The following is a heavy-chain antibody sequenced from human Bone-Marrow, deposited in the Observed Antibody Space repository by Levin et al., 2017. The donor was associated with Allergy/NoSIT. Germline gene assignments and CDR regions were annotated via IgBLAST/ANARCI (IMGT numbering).Heavy chain of an antibody. V-gene: IGHV2-70*01. CDR3: ARVNIEDINYNYGLDV. Sequence: SESGPTLVKPTQTLTLTCNLSGFSLNSRGMCVTWIRQPPGKALEWLALIDWDDDKHYNRSLRTRLTISKDTANQQVVLQMTKMDPVDTATYFCARVNIEDINYNYGLDVWGQGTSVTVSS. CDR2: IDWDDDK. D-gene: IGHD3-10*01. J-gene: IGHJ6*02. CDR1: GFSLNSRGMC.